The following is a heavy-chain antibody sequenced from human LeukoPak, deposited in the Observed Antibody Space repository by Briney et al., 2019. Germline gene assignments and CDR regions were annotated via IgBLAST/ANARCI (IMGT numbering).Heavy chain of an antibody. Sequence: SQTLSLTCAISGDSVSSNSAAWNWIRQSPSRGLEWLGRTYYRSKWYNDYAVSVKSRITINPDTSKNQFSLKLSSVTAADTAVYYCAGGYSYGYDYWGQGTLVTVSS. J-gene: IGHJ4*02. CDR2: TYYRSKWYN. D-gene: IGHD5-18*01. CDR3: AGGYSYGYDY. CDR1: GDSVSSNSAA. V-gene: IGHV6-1*01.